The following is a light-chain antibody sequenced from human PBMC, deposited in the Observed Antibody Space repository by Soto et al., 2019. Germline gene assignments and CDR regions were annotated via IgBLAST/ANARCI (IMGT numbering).Light chain of an antibody. CDR3: QQYNNWPLT. CDR2: GAS. J-gene: IGKJ4*01. Sequence: EIVLTQSPATLSLSPGERATLSCRASQSSGLAIAWYQHKPGQAPRLLIYGASTRATGIPARFSGSGSGTEFTLTISSLQSEDFAVYYCQQYNNWPLTFGGGTKVDIK. V-gene: IGKV3-15*01. CDR1: QSSGLA.